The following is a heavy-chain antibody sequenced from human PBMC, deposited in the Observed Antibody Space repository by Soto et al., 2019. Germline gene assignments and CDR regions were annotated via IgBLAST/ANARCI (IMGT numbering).Heavy chain of an antibody. CDR1: GFTFSDYY. V-gene: IGHV3-11*01. CDR3: ARDPGVYSSGWYVY. CDR2: ISSSGSAV. Sequence: QVQLVESGGGLVKPGGSLRLSCAASGFTFSDYYMSWIRQAPGKGLEWVSYISSSGSAVYYADSVKGRFTISRDNAKKSLYLQMNGLRAEDRAVYYCARDPGVYSSGWYVYWGQGSLVTVSS. J-gene: IGHJ4*02. D-gene: IGHD6-19*01.